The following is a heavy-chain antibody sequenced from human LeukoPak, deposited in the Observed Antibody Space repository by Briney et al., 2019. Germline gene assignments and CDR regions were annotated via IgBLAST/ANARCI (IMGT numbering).Heavy chain of an antibody. V-gene: IGHV3-64*01. CDR1: GFTFSRYA. Sequence: GGSLRLSCAASGFTFSRYAMHWVRQAPGKGLQFVSAISTSGGSTSYANSVRGRFTISRDNSKNTLHLQMGSLRAEDMAVYYCAKGVKYYGSGSYYNPLDYWGQGTLVTVSS. CDR3: AKGVKYYGSGSYYNPLDY. D-gene: IGHD3-10*01. CDR2: ISTSGGST. J-gene: IGHJ4*02.